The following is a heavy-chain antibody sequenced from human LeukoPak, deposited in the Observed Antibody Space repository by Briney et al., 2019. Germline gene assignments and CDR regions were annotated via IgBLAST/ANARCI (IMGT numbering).Heavy chain of an antibody. Sequence: PGGSLRLSCAASGFTFSSYAMSWVRQAPGKGLEWVSVISNSGDSTYYADSVKGRFTISRDNSKNTLSLQMNSLRAEDTAVYYCATNWNFDYWGQGTLVTVSS. CDR3: ATNWNFDY. CDR2: ISNSGDST. V-gene: IGHV3-23*01. J-gene: IGHJ4*02. D-gene: IGHD1-1*01. CDR1: GFTFSSYA.